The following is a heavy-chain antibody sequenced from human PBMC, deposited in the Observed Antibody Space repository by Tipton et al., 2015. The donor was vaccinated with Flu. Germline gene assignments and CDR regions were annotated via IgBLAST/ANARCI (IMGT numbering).Heavy chain of an antibody. CDR2: IYNTGSA. V-gene: IGHV4-4*02. Sequence: TLSLTCAVFGDSISDDYWWSWVRQPPGKGLEWIGYIYNTGSASNNPSLKSRVSISIDTSKNQFSLTLRSVTAADTAVYYCARGSGAPTVTPFDYWGQGILVTVSS. J-gene: IGHJ4*02. CDR3: ARGSGAPTVTPFDY. CDR1: GDSISDDYW. D-gene: IGHD5-24*01.